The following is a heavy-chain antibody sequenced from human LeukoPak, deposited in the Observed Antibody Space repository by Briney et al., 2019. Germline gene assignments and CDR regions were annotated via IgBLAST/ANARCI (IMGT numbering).Heavy chain of an antibody. D-gene: IGHD3-3*01. J-gene: IGHJ4*02. CDR1: GYTFTGYY. CDR2: INPNSGGT. CDR3: ARAVTIVDLYLDY. Sequence: ASVKVSCKASGYTFTGYYMHWVRQAPGQGLEWMGWINPNSGGTNYAQKFQGRVTMTRDTSISTAYMELSRLRSDDTAVYYCARAVTIVDLYLDYWGQGTLVTVSS. V-gene: IGHV1-2*02.